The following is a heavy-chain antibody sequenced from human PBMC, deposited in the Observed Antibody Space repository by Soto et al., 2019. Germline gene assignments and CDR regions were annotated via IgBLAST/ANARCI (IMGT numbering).Heavy chain of an antibody. J-gene: IGHJ4*02. Sequence: GGSLRLSCAASGFTFSDYYISWIRQAPGKGLEWVSSISSRSRSIYYADSQKGRFTISRDNTKNSLYLQMNNLRAEDTAVYYCARDRGDYEGLVPYSFGHWGQGTLVTVSS. V-gene: IGHV3-11*04. CDR2: ISSRSRSI. CDR1: GFTFSDYY. D-gene: IGHD4-17*01. CDR3: ARDRGDYEGLVPYSFGH.